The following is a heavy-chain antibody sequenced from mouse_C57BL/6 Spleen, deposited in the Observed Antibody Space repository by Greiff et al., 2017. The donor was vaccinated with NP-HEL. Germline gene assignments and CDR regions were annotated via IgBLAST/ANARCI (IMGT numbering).Heavy chain of an antibody. CDR2: IDTSDSET. CDR3: ARRHYYGSRPDY. Sequence: QVQLQQPGAELVRPGSSVKLSCKASGYTFTSYWMHWVKQRPIQGLEWIGNIDTSDSETHYNQKFKDKATLTVDKSSSTAFMQLSSLTSEDSAVSYCARRHYYGSRPDYWGQGTTLTVSS. D-gene: IGHD1-1*01. J-gene: IGHJ2*01. CDR1: GYTFTSYW. V-gene: IGHV1-52*01.